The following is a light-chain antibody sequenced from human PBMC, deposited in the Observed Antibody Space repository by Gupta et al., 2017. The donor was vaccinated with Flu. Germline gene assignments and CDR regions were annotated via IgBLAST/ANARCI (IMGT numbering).Light chain of an antibody. CDR3: SSYTPSVTWV. J-gene: IGLJ3*02. CDR2: EVI. Sequence: QSDLTQPASVSGSPGQSITISCIGTSSDIGYYNHVSWYQQHPDEAPKLLIYEVINRPPGVSNRFSGSKSGNTASLTISVLLPEDEADYYCSSYTPSVTWVFGGGARLTVL. V-gene: IGLV2-14*01. CDR1: SSDIGYYNH.